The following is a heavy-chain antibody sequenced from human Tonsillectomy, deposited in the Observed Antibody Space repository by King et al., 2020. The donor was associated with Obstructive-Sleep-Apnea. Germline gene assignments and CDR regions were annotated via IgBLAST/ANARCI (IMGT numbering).Heavy chain of an antibody. CDR1: GFSFSSHA. D-gene: IGHD3-10*01. V-gene: IGHV3-23*04. CDR2: ISGSGGST. Sequence: DVQLVESGGDLQQPGESLRLSCAASGFSFSSHAMSWVRQAPGKGLEWVSTISGSGGSTYYADSVKGRFTVSRDNSKKTLDLQMNSLRAEDTAVYYCAKAGPSSDYYNGMDVWGQGTTVTVSS. CDR3: AKAGPSSDYYNGMDV. J-gene: IGHJ6*02.